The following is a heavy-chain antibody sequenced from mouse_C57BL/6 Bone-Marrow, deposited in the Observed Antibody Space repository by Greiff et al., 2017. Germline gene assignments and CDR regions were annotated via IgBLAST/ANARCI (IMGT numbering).Heavy chain of an antibody. CDR2: IRSKSNNYAT. D-gene: IGHD1-1*02. CDR1: GFSFNTYA. V-gene: IGHV10-1*01. J-gene: IGHJ4*01. Sequence: EVQLVESGGGLVQPKGSLKLSCAASGFSFNTYAMNWVRQAPGKGLEWVARIRSKSNNYATYYADSVKDRFTISRDDSESMLYLQMNNLKTEATAMYYCIRHRGGGSGVDYAMDYWGQGTSVTVSS. CDR3: IRHRGGGSGVDYAMDY.